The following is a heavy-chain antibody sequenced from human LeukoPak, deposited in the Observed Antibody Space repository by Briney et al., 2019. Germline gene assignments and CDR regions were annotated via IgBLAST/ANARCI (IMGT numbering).Heavy chain of an antibody. CDR2: ISGTGGST. V-gene: IGHV3-23*01. CDR3: ARARDAHFDY. J-gene: IGHJ4*02. CDR1: GFTFSSYP. Sequence: GGSLRLSCAASGFTFSSYPMNWVRQSPERGLEWVSAISGTGGSTSYADSLKGRFTISRHNSKNTLYLQMNSLRAEDTAVYYCARARDAHFDYWGQGTLVTVSS.